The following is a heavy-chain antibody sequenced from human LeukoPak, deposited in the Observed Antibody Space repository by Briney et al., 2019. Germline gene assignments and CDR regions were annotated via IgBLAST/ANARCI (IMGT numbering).Heavy chain of an antibody. CDR3: ARVGVEGVEPWGMDY. V-gene: IGHV1-69*13. Sequence: ASVKVSCKASGGTFSSYAIGWVRQAPGQGLEWMGGIIPIFGTANYAQKFQGRVTITADESTSTAYMELSSLRSEDTAVYYCARVGVEGVEPWGMDYWGQGTLVTASS. J-gene: IGHJ4*02. CDR1: GGTFSSYA. D-gene: IGHD3-10*01. CDR2: IIPIFGTA.